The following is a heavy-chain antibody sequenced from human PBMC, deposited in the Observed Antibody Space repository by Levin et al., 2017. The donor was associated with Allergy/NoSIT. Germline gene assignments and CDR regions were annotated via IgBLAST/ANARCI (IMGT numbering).Heavy chain of an antibody. CDR3: AGDTSIAARPGNGMDV. Sequence: SQTLSLTCAIPGDSVSSNSAAWNWIRQSPSRGLEWLGRTYYRSKWYNDYAVSVKSRITINPDTSKNQFSLQLNAVTPEDTAVYYCAGDTSIAARPGNGMDVWGQGTTVTVS. D-gene: IGHD6-6*01. J-gene: IGHJ6*02. V-gene: IGHV6-1*01. CDR2: TYYRSKWYN. CDR1: GDSVSSNSAA.